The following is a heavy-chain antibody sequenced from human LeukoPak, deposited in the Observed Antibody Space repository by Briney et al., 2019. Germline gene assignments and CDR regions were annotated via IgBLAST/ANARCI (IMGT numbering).Heavy chain of an antibody. CDR3: ARGPLRSGYYRPNWFDP. D-gene: IGHD3-3*01. V-gene: IGHV4-34*01. CDR2: INHSGST. J-gene: IGHJ5*02. Sequence: PSETLSLTCAVYGGSFSGYYRSWIRQPPGKGLEWIGEINHSGSTNYNPSLKSRVTISGDTSKNQFSLKLSSVTAADTAVYYCARGPLRSGYYRPNWFDPWGQGTLVTVSS. CDR1: GGSFSGYY.